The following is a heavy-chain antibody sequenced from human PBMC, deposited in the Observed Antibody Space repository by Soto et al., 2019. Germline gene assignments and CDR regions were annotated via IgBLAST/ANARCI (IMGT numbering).Heavy chain of an antibody. D-gene: IGHD4-4*01. Sequence: GGSLRLSCAASGFTFTNYAMTWVRQAPGKGLEWVSVSSGSGSGGSTNYADSVKGRFTISRDNSKNTLYLQMNSLRVEDTAVYYCAKDRDDYRNYVFNYWGQGTLVTVSS. J-gene: IGHJ4*02. CDR2: SSGSGSGGST. V-gene: IGHV3-23*01. CDR1: GFTFTNYA. CDR3: AKDRDDYRNYVFNY.